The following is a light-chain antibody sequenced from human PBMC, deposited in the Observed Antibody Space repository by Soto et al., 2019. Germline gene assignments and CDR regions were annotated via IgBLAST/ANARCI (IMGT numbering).Light chain of an antibody. Sequence: IIMTQSPATLSVSPGERVTFSCRASRSISTNLAWYQQKPGQAPRLLIYGASTRDTHIPDRFSGTGSETEFTLSVSSLQSEDFAIYYCQQYYDWPLVTFGGGTRVEI. V-gene: IGKV3-15*01. CDR3: QQYYDWPLVT. CDR2: GAS. CDR1: RSISTN. J-gene: IGKJ4*01.